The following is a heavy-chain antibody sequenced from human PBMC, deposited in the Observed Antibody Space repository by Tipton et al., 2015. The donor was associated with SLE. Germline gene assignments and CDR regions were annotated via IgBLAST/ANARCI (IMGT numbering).Heavy chain of an antibody. V-gene: IGHV4-39*01. CDR3: ARVWPTNWGSPFDAFDI. Sequence: TLSLTCTVPGGSISSSTYYWGWIRQPPGKGLEWIGSIHYSGSTYYNPSLKSRVTISVDTSKNQFSLKLSFVTAADTAVYFCARVWPTNWGSPFDAFDIWGQGTMVTVSS. J-gene: IGHJ3*02. CDR1: GGSISSSTYY. D-gene: IGHD7-27*01. CDR2: IHYSGST.